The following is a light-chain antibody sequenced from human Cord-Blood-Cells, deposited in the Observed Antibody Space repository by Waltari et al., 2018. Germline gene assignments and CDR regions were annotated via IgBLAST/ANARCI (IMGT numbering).Light chain of an antibody. V-gene: IGLV2-14*01. Sequence: QSALTQPASVSGSPGQPITISCTGTSSDVGGYNYVSRYQQHPGKAPQRMIYDVSRRPAGVSSGFSGYKSSNTASLTISGLQAEDEADYYCSSYTSSSTVVFGGGTKLTVL. CDR1: SSDVGGYNY. CDR3: SSYTSSSTVV. CDR2: DVS. J-gene: IGLJ2*01.